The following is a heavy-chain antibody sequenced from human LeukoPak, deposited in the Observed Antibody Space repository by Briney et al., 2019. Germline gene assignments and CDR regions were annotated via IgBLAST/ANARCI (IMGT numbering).Heavy chain of an antibody. D-gene: IGHD4-17*01. J-gene: IGHJ4*02. CDR3: ARGRSVTTSSPFDY. Sequence: ASVKVSCKTSGYTFTDYDVHWVRQAPGQGLEWMGWINPNSGGTKHGQKFQGRVSMTRDTSISTAYLELSSLRSDDTAVYYCARGRSVTTSSPFDYWGQGTLVTVSS. CDR2: INPNSGGT. CDR1: GYTFTDYD. V-gene: IGHV1-2*02.